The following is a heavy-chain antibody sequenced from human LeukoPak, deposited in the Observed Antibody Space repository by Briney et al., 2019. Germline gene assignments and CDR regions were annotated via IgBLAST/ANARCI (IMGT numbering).Heavy chain of an antibody. CDR3: AKEGMGSEATTADGAFDI. D-gene: IGHD1-26*01. CDR2: LYDTGIT. V-gene: IGHV4-59*12. CDR1: GGSISVYH. Sequence: KTSETLSLTCTVSGGSISVYHWSWIRQPPGKGLEWIGYLYDTGITNYNPSLKSRVTISVDTFENQIPLKLSSVTAADTAVYFCAKEGMGSEATTADGAFDIWGQGTTVTVSS. J-gene: IGHJ3*02.